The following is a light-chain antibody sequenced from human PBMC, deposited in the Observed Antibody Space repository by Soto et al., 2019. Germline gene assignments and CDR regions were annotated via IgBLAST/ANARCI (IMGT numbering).Light chain of an antibody. CDR1: SSNIGTNY. Sequence: QSVLTQPPSVSAAPGQKVTISCSGTSSNIGTNYVSWYQQLPGTAPKLLIYDNNKRPSGIPDRFSGSKSGTSATLGITGLQTGDEADYYCGTWDSSLGVGVFGGGTKVTVL. CDR3: GTWDSSLGVGV. CDR2: DNN. V-gene: IGLV1-51*01. J-gene: IGLJ3*02.